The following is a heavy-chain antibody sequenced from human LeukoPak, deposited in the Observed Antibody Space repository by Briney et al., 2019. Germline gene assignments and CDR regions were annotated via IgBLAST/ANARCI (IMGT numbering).Heavy chain of an antibody. V-gene: IGHV3-43*01. Sequence: GGSLRLSCAASGFTFGDYTMHWVRQAPGEGLEWVSLISWDGGSTYYADSVKGRFTISRDNSKNSLYLQMNSLRTEDTALYYCAKDRYSSSSGYYFDYWGQETLVTVSS. CDR3: AKDRYSSSSGYYFDY. CDR2: ISWDGGST. CDR1: GFTFGDYT. J-gene: IGHJ4*02. D-gene: IGHD6-6*01.